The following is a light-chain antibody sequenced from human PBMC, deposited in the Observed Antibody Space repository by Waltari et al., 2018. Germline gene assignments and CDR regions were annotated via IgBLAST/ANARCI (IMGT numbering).Light chain of an antibody. Sequence: QSALTQPASVSASPGQSITLSCRGTGRVVGSYNLVPWYQQHPGKAPKLIIYEVNRRPSGVSDRFSGSKSGVTASLTISGLQAEDEAVYFCCSFATNSIVIFGGGTKLTVL. CDR3: CSFATNSIVI. V-gene: IGLV2-23*02. CDR2: EVN. CDR1: GRVVGSYNL. J-gene: IGLJ2*01.